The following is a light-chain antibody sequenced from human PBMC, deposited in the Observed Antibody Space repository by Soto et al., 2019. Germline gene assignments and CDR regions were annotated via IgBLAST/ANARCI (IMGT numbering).Light chain of an antibody. Sequence: DIQMTQSPSSLSASVGDRVTITFRASPSISYFLSWYQQKPGQAPKLLIFAASNLQSGVPSRFSGSGSGTYFTLTISSLQPEDFATYYCQQAHGTFGQGTRMDIK. CDR2: AAS. J-gene: IGKJ5*01. V-gene: IGKV1-39*01. CDR1: PSISYF. CDR3: QQAHGT.